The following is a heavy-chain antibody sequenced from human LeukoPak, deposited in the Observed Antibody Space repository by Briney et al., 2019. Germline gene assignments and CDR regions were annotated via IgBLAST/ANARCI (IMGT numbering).Heavy chain of an antibody. Sequence: GGSLRLSCAASGFTFSSYAMHWVRQVPGKGLEWVAVISYDGSNKYYADSVKGRFTISRDNSKNTLYLQMNSLRAEDTAVYYCARDGRNSSSWYRDAFDIWGQGTMVTVSS. CDR2: ISYDGSNK. D-gene: IGHD6-13*01. J-gene: IGHJ3*02. CDR3: ARDGRNSSSWYRDAFDI. CDR1: GFTFSSYA. V-gene: IGHV3-30-3*01.